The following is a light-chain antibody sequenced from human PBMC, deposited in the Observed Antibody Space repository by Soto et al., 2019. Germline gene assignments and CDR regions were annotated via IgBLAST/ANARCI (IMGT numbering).Light chain of an antibody. Sequence: EIVLTQSPGTLSLSPGERATLSCRASQSVSNNYLAWYQQKPGQAPRLLIYDASNRATGIPDRFSGSGSGTDFTLTISRLEPEDFAVYFCQQYSSPPPTFGQGTKVDIK. CDR2: DAS. CDR1: QSVSNNY. CDR3: QQYSSPPPT. V-gene: IGKV3-20*01. J-gene: IGKJ1*01.